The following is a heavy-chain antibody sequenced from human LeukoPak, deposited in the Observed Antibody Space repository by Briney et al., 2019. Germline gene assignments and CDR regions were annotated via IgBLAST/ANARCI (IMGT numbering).Heavy chain of an antibody. D-gene: IGHD1/OR15-1a*01. V-gene: IGHV5-51*01. CDR1: GYSFTSYW. J-gene: IGHJ6*02. CDR3: ARQRPLSDGTYTYDYYDLDV. CDR2: IYPDDSDT. Sequence: GESLKISCKGSGYSFTSYWIGWVRQMPGKGLEWMGIIYPDDSDTRYSPSFQGQVTISADNSISTAYLQWSSLKAPDTAMYYCARQRPLSDGTYTYDYYDLDVWGQRTTVTVSS.